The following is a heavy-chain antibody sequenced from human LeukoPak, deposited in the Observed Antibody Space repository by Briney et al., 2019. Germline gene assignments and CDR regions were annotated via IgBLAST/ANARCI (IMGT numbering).Heavy chain of an antibody. V-gene: IGHV1-58*02. CDR2: IVVGTGHT. CDR1: GFTSTSSA. Sequence: ASVKVSCKASGFTSTSSAMQWVRQARGQRLEWIGWIVVGTGHTNYAQKFQERLTITRDMSTSTAYMELSSLRSEDTAVYYCARDGVAGPYWGQGTLVTVSS. D-gene: IGHD6-19*01. CDR3: ARDGVAGPY. J-gene: IGHJ4*02.